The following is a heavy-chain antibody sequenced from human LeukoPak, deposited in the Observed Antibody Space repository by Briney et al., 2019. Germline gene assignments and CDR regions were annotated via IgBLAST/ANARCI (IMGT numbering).Heavy chain of an antibody. J-gene: IGHJ4*02. V-gene: IGHV4-39*07. CDR2: INHSGGT. D-gene: IGHD3-3*01. Sequence: SETLSLTCTVSGGSISSGGYYWSWIRQPPGKGLEWIGEINHSGGTNYNPSLKSRVTISVDTSKNQFSLKLSSVTAADTAVYYCARGTSSYDFWSGYYTGCFDYWGQGTLVTVSS. CDR3: ARGTSSYDFWSGYYTGCFDY. CDR1: GGSISSGGYY.